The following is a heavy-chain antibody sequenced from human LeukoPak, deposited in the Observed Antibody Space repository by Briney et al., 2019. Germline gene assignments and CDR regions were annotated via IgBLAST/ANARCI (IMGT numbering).Heavy chain of an antibody. CDR2: ISAYNGNT. CDR3: ARGPPYDILTGYSYYFDY. V-gene: IGHV1-18*01. J-gene: IGHJ4*02. CDR1: GYALTSYG. D-gene: IGHD3-9*01. Sequence: ASVKVSCKASGYALTSYGISWVRQAPGQGLEWMGWISAYNGNTRYAQKLQGRVTMTTDSSTGTAYMELSSLRSEDTAVYYCARGPPYDILTGYSYYFDYWGQGTLVTVSS.